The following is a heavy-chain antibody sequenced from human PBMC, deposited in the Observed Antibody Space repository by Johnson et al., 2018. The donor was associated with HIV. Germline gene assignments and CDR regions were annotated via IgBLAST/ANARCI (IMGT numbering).Heavy chain of an antibody. CDR3: AGDWGSRHAFDI. J-gene: IGHJ3*02. CDR2: ISYDGSNK. Sequence: QVQLVESGGGVVQPGRSLRLSCAASGFTFSSYAMHWVRQAPGKGLEWVAVISYDGSNKYYADSVKGRFTISRDNSKNTLYLQMNSLIAEDTAVYYCAGDWGSRHAFDIWGQGTMVTVSS. D-gene: IGHD7-27*01. V-gene: IGHV3-30*04. CDR1: GFTFSSYA.